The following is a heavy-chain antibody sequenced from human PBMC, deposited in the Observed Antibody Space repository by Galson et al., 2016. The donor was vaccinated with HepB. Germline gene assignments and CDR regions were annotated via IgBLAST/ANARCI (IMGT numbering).Heavy chain of an antibody. D-gene: IGHD4-17*01. CDR1: GFTFRNYG. CDR3: AKDPRDYGDYIYYFDH. V-gene: IGHV3-30*18. CDR2: ISYDGSNK. J-gene: IGHJ4*02. Sequence: SLRLSCAASGFTFRNYGMHWVRQAPGKGLEWVAYISYDGSNKYYVDSVKGRFTISRDNSKNTVYLQMNSLRPEDTAVYFCAKDPRDYGDYIYYFDHWGQGTLVTVSS.